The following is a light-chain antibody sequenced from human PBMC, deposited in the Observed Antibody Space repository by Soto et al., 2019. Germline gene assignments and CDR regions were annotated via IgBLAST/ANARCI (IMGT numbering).Light chain of an antibody. CDR2: KAS. CDR1: QTISSW. CDR3: QHYNSYSEA. Sequence: EIQMTQSPSTLSGSVGDRVTITCRASQTISSWLAWYQQKPGKAPKLLIYKASTLKSGAPSRFSGSGSGTEFTLTISSLQPDDFATYSCQHYNSYSEAFGQGTKVDIK. V-gene: IGKV1-5*03. J-gene: IGKJ1*01.